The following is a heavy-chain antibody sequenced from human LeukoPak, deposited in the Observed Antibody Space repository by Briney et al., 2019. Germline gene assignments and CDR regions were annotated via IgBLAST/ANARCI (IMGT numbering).Heavy chain of an antibody. CDR1: GYSISRGYY. V-gene: IGHV4-38-2*02. D-gene: IGHD1-14*01. Sequence: SETLSLTCAVFGYSISRGYYWGWNRQPPGKGLEWIGSIDRSGSTYYNPSLKSRVTILVDTSKNQFSLKLNSVTAADTAVYYCAREVFRASPFDYWGQGTLVTVSS. J-gene: IGHJ4*02. CDR3: AREVFRASPFDY. CDR2: IDRSGST.